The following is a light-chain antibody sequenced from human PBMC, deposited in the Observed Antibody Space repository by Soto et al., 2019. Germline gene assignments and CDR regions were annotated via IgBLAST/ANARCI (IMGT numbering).Light chain of an antibody. CDR2: DVS. J-gene: IGLJ2*01. CDR3: SSYTSSSTGV. Sequence: QSALTHPASVSGFPGQSITISCTGTSSDVGGYNYVSWYQQHPGKAPKLMIYDVSNRPSGVSNRFSGSKSGNTASLTISGLQAEDEADYYCSSYTSSSTGVFGGGTKLTVL. CDR1: SSDVGGYNY. V-gene: IGLV2-14*01.